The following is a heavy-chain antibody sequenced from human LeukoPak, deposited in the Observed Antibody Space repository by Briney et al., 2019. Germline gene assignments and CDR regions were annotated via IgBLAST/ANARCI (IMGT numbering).Heavy chain of an antibody. CDR1: IFTFSSYW. V-gene: IGHV3-7*03. CDR2: IKQDGSEK. J-gene: IGHJ4*02. Sequence: GGSLRLSCAASIFTFSSYWMSWVRQAPGKGLEGVANIKQDGSEKYYVDSVKGRFTISRDNAKNPVYLQMNSLRAEDAAVYYCATSRTFDYWGQGTLVTVSS. CDR3: ATSRTFDY.